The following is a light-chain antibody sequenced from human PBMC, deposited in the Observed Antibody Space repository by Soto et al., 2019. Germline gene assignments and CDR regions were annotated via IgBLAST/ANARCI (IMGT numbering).Light chain of an antibody. CDR1: SSDVGSYNR. CDR2: EVS. Sequence: QSALTQPPSVSGSPGQSVTISCTGTSSDVGSYNRVSWYQQPPGTAPKLIIYEVSNRPSGVPDRFFGSKSGNTASLTISGLQAEYGADYYCTSFTSSNTWVFGGGTKVTVL. J-gene: IGLJ3*02. V-gene: IGLV2-18*02. CDR3: TSFTSSNTWV.